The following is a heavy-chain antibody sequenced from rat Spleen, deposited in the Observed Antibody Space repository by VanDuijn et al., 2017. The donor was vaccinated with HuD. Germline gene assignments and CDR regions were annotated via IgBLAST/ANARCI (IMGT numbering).Heavy chain of an antibody. V-gene: IGHV5-25*01. CDR1: GFIFSDYY. J-gene: IGHJ2*01. CDR2: ISTGGGNT. Sequence: EVQLVESGGGFVRPGRSMKLSCAASGFIFSDYYMAWIRQAPKKGLEWVASISTGGGNTYYPDSVKGRFTISRDNAKSTLYLQMDSLRSEDTATYYCARRGYSGDYWGQGVMVTVSS. CDR3: ARRGYSGDY. D-gene: IGHD1-11*01.